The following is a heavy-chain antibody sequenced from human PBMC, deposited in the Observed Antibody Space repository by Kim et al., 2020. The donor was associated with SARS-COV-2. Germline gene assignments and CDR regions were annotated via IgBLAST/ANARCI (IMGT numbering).Heavy chain of an antibody. CDR3: ARDLHDYGDYAFGR. CDR2: ISAYNGNT. D-gene: IGHD4-17*01. V-gene: IGHV1-18*04. CDR1: GYTFTSYG. Sequence: ASVKVSCKASGYTFTSYGISWVRQAPGQGLEWMGWISAYNGNTNYAQKLQGRVTMTTDTSTSTAYMELRSLRSDDTAVYYCARDLHDYGDYAFGRWGQGTLVTVSS. J-gene: IGHJ4*02.